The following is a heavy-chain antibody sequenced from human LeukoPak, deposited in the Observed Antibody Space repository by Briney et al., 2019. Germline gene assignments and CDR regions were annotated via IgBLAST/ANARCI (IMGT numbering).Heavy chain of an antibody. CDR2: IYSGGST. Sequence: GGSLRLSCAASGFTVSSNYMSWVRQAPGKGLEWVSAIYSGGSTYYADSVKGRFTISRDNSKNTLYLQMNSLRAEDTAVYYCARDPPARYSSGWYSYWGQGTLVTVSS. CDR1: GFTVSSNY. CDR3: ARDPPARYSSGWYSY. V-gene: IGHV3-53*01. J-gene: IGHJ4*02. D-gene: IGHD6-19*01.